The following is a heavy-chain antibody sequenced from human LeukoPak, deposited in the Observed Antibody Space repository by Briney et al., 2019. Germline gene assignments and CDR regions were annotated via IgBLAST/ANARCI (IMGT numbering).Heavy chain of an antibody. CDR1: GGSISSGGYY. CDR2: IYHSGST. J-gene: IGHJ4*02. V-gene: IGHV4-30-2*01. D-gene: IGHD4-11*01. Sequence: SQTLSLTCTVSGGSISSGGYYWSWIRQPPGKGLEWIGYIYHSGSTYYNPSLKSRVTISVDRSKNQFSLKLSSVTAADTAVYYCARVIDKFQESYDYSNYWGQGALVTVSS. CDR3: ARVIDKFQESYDYSNY.